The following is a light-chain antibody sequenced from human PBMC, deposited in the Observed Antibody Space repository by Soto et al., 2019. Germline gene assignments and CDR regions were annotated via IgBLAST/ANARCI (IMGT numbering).Light chain of an antibody. V-gene: IGKV3-11*01. Sequence: EIVMTQSPATLSVSPGERATLSCRASQSISSDLAWYQQKPGQAPRLLIYDASTRATGIPARFSGSGSGTDFTLTISSLEPEDFAVYYCQQRFIWPPLTFGGGTKVEIK. CDR3: QQRFIWPPLT. J-gene: IGKJ4*01. CDR2: DAS. CDR1: QSISSD.